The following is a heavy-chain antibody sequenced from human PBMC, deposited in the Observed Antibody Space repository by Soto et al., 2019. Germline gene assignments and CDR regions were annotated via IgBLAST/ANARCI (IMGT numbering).Heavy chain of an antibody. J-gene: IGHJ4*02. CDR3: ARVIDPQLVPDY. D-gene: IGHD6-13*01. CDR1: GGSFSGYY. CDR2: INHSGST. V-gene: IGHV4-34*01. Sequence: QVQLQQWGAGLLKPSETLSLTCAVYGGSFSGYYWSWIRQPPGKGLEWIGDINHSGSTNYNPSLKSRVPISVDTSKNQFSLKLSSVTAADTAVYYCARVIDPQLVPDYWGQGTLVTVSS.